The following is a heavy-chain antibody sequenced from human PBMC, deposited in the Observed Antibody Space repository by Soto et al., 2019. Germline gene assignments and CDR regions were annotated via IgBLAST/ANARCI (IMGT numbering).Heavy chain of an antibody. D-gene: IGHD2-2*01. V-gene: IGHV3-33*01. J-gene: IGHJ4*02. CDR3: ARAVVPAATYYFDY. CDR1: GFTFSSYG. Sequence: GGSLRLSCAASGFTFSSYGMHWVRQAPGKGLEWVAVIWYDGSNKYYADSVKGRFTISRDNSKNTLYLQMYSLRAEDTAVYYCARAVVPAATYYFDYWGQGTLVTVSS. CDR2: IWYDGSNK.